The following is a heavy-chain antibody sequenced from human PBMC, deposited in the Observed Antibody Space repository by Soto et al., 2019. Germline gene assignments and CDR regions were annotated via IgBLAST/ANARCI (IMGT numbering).Heavy chain of an antibody. Sequence: GGSLRLSCAASGFTFSSYGMHWVRQAPGKGLEWVAVIWYDGSNKYYADSVKGRFTISRDNSKNTLYLQMNSLRAEDTAVYYCARGDGKLWGDYYYGMDVWGQGTTVTVSS. CDR1: GFTFSSYG. D-gene: IGHD3-10*01. CDR3: ARGDGKLWGDYYYGMDV. CDR2: IWYDGSNK. J-gene: IGHJ6*02. V-gene: IGHV3-33*01.